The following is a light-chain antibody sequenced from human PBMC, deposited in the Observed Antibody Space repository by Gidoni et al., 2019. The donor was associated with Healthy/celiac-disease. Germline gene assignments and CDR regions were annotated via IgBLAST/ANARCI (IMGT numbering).Light chain of an antibody. Sequence: DIPIPHSPSSLSASVGDRVTITCRASQSISSYFNWYQQKPGKAPKLLIYAASSLQSGVPARFSGSGSGTEFTLTISSLKPEDFATYYCKQSDSTPNWTFGQGTKVEIK. CDR2: AAS. CDR1: QSISSY. V-gene: IGKV1-39*01. J-gene: IGKJ1*01. CDR3: KQSDSTPNWT.